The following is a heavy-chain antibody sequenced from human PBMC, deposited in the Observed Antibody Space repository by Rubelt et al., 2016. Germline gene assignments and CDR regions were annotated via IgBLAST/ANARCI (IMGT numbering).Heavy chain of an antibody. CDR2: IYTSGST. CDR3: ARVEGYSNNWFDP. V-gene: IGHV4-4*07. D-gene: IGHD3-22*01. Sequence: WSWIRQPAGKGLEWIGRIYTSGSTNYNPSLKSRVTISVDTSKNQFSLKLSSVTAADTAVYYCARVEGYSNNWFDPWGQGTLVTVSS. J-gene: IGHJ5*02.